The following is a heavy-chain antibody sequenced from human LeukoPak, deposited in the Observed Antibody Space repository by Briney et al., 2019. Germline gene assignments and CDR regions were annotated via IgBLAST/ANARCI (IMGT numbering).Heavy chain of an antibody. CDR2: ISNSGSPI. D-gene: IGHD5-12*01. J-gene: IGHJ3*02. Sequence: PGGSLRLSCAASGFTFSDYYMSWIRQAPGKGLEWVSYISNSGSPIYYSDSVKGRFTISRDNAKNSLYLQMNSLRAEDTAVYYCARARLGPKYGLLGAFDIWGQGTMVTVSP. CDR3: ARARLGPKYGLLGAFDI. CDR1: GFTFSDYY. V-gene: IGHV3-11*01.